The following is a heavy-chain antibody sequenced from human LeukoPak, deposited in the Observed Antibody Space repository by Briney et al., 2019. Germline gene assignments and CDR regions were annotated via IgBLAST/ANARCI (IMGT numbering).Heavy chain of an antibody. D-gene: IGHD3-22*01. Sequence: PGGSLRLSCAASGFTFSSYSMNWVRQAPGKGLEWVSSTSSSSSYIYYADSVKGRFTISRDNAKNSLYLQMNSLRAEDTAVYYCARDLDDSSGYYPYGMDVWGQGTTVTVSS. J-gene: IGHJ6*02. CDR3: ARDLDDSSGYYPYGMDV. CDR2: TSSSSSYI. CDR1: GFTFSSYS. V-gene: IGHV3-21*01.